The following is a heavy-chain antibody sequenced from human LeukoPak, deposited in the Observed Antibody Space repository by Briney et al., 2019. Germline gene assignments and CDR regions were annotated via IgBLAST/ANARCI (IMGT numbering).Heavy chain of an antibody. CDR2: ISYDGSNK. Sequence: GRSLRLSCAASGFTFSSYAMHWVRQAPGKGLEWVAVISYDGSNKYYADSVKGRFTISRDNSKNTLYLQMNSLRAEDTAVYYCARVPYSRGWYYFDSWGQGTLVTVSS. D-gene: IGHD6-19*01. V-gene: IGHV3-30*04. J-gene: IGHJ4*02. CDR1: GFTFSSYA. CDR3: ARVPYSRGWYYFDS.